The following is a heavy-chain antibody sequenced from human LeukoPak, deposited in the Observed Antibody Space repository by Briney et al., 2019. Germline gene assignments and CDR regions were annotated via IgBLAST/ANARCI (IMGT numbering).Heavy chain of an antibody. J-gene: IGHJ4*02. Sequence: GGSLRLSCAASGFTFSRYWMSWVRQAPGKGPEWVANIKQDGSEKYYVDSVRGRFTISRDNARTSLYLQMNSLRAEDTAIYFCARLFGGVTTFDYWGRGALVTVSS. CDR2: IKQDGSEK. D-gene: IGHD4-11*01. V-gene: IGHV3-7*01. CDR3: ARLFGGVTTFDY. CDR1: GFTFSRYW.